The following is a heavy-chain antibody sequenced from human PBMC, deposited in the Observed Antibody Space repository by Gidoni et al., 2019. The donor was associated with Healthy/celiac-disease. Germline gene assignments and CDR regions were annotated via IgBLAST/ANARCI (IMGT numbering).Heavy chain of an antibody. J-gene: IGHJ4*02. CDR2: IYTSGST. CDR1: GGSISSGRYY. Sequence: QVQLQESGPGLVTPSQTLSLTCTVSGGSISSGRYYWSWIRQPAGKGLEWIGRIYTSGSTNYNPSLKSRVTISVDTSKNQFSLKLSSVTAADTAVYYWAADYGDYGGAFDYWGQGTLVTVSS. V-gene: IGHV4-61*02. CDR3: AADYGDYGGAFDY. D-gene: IGHD4-17*01.